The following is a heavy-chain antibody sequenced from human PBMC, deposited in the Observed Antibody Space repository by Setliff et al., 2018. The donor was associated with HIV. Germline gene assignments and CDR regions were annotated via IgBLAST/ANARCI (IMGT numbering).Heavy chain of an antibody. J-gene: IGHJ4*02. Sequence: KASETLSLTCTVSGGSITGYYWSWIRQPPGKGLEWIGWIYYSGNTRYNPSLKSRVTISLDTSKNRFSLQLTSVTAADTAVYFCVRGPQWLVQKGRVYYFDYWGQGTLVTVSS. V-gene: IGHV4-59*01. D-gene: IGHD6-19*01. CDR2: IYYSGNT. CDR3: VRGPQWLVQKGRVYYFDY. CDR1: GGSITGYY.